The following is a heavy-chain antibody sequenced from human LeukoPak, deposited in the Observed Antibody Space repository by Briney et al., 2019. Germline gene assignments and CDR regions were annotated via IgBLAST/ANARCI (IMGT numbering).Heavy chain of an antibody. D-gene: IGHD2-8*02. J-gene: IGHJ6*02. Sequence: GGSLRLSCAASGFSLSGYWMHWARQIPGKGLMWVARIGSDGSGTTYADPVKGRFTISRDNSKNTLYLQMNSLRDEDAAVYHRTRVQAGRSGLMDVWGRGTTVTVSS. CDR2: IGSDGSGT. CDR3: TRVQAGRSGLMDV. V-gene: IGHV3-74*03. CDR1: GFSLSGYW.